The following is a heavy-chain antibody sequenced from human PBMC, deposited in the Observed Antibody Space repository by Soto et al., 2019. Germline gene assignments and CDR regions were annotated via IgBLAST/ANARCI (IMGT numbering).Heavy chain of an antibody. CDR3: ASLTQGYRYGWLDY. CDR1: GFTFSSYG. Sequence: GGSLRLSCAASGFTFSSYGMHWVRQAPGKGLEWVAVIWYDGSNKYYADSVKGRFTISRDNSKNTLYLQMNSLRAEDTAVYYCASLTQGYRYGWLDYWGQGTLVTVSS. V-gene: IGHV3-33*01. J-gene: IGHJ4*02. CDR2: IWYDGSNK. D-gene: IGHD5-18*01.